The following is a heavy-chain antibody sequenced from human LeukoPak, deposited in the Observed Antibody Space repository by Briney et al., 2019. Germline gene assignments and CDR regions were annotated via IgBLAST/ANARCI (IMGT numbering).Heavy chain of an antibody. D-gene: IGHD1-26*01. CDR1: GGSISSGDSY. V-gene: IGHV4-30-2*01. CDR2: IYHSGST. J-gene: IGHJ4*02. Sequence: SETLSLTCTVSGGSISSGDSYWSWIRQPPGKGLEWIGYIYHSGSTYYNPSLKSRVTISVDRSKNQFSLKLSSVTAADTAVYYCARSKSGSYPFDYWGQGTLVTVSS. CDR3: ARSKSGSYPFDY.